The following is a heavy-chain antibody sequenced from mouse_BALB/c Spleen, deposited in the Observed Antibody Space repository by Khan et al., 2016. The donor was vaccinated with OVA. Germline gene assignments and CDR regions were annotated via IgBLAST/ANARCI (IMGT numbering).Heavy chain of an antibody. J-gene: IGHJ3*01. V-gene: IGHV1-4*01. CDR1: GYTFTSYT. CDR2: ITPSNGYT. D-gene: IGHD2-14*01. CDR3: VRDGSDHRNDGWFAY. Sequence: VQLQQSGAELARPGASVKMSCKASGYTFTSYTIHWIKLRPGQGLEWIGYITPSNGYTNYTQKFKEKATLTADNSATTSYMQLRSLNSDDSAVYCCVRDGSDHRNDGWFAYWGQGTLVTVSA.